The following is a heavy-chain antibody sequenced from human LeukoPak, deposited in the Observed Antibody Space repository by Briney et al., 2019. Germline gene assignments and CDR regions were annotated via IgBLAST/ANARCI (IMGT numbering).Heavy chain of an antibody. CDR3: AREKATGGTTHFDY. CDR2: IFPIFRTA. J-gene: IGHJ4*02. V-gene: IGHV1-69*13. CDR1: GGTFSSYA. D-gene: IGHD1-1*01. Sequence: SVKVSCKASGGTFSSYAISWVRQAPGQGLEWMGGIFPIFRTANYAQNFQGRVTITADESTTTAYMELSSLRSEDTAVYYCAREKATGGTTHFDYWGQGTLVTVSS.